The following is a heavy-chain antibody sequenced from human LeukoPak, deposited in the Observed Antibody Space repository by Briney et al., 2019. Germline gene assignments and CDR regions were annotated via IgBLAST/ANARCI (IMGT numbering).Heavy chain of an antibody. CDR1: GGSISGYY. CDR3: ARHRVGCRDIDY. V-gene: IGHV4-59*08. CDR2: IYNSGTT. D-gene: IGHD1-26*01. Sequence: SETLPLTCTVSGGSISGYYWSWIRQPPGKGLEWIGYIYNSGTTKYNPSLKSRVTISVDTSKNRFSLKLSSVTAADTALYYCARHRVGCRDIDYWGQGTLVTVSS. J-gene: IGHJ4*02.